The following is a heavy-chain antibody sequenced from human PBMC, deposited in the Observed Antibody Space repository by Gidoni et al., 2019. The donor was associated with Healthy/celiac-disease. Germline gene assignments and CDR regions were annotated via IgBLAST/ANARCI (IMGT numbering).Heavy chain of an antibody. CDR2: INAGNGNT. J-gene: IGHJ6*02. Sequence: QVQLVQSGAEVKKPGASVKVSCKASGYTFTSYAMHWVRQAPGQRLEWMGWINAGNGNTKYSQKFQGRVTITRDTSASTAYMELSSLRSEDTAVYYCARDPSYCSSTSCYRMGYYYGMDVWGQGTTVTVSS. CDR1: GYTFTSYA. CDR3: ARDPSYCSSTSCYRMGYYYGMDV. V-gene: IGHV1-3*01. D-gene: IGHD2-2*02.